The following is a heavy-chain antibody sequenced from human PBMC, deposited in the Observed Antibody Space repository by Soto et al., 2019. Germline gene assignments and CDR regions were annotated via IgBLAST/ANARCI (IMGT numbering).Heavy chain of an antibody. V-gene: IGHV3-23*01. CDR1: GFTFSSYA. CDR3: ANGAGRGAFYGSGSYYNDY. J-gene: IGHJ4*02. CDR2: ISGSGGST. D-gene: IGHD3-10*01. Sequence: GGSLRLSCAASGFTFSSYAMSWVRKAPGKGLEWVSAISGSGGSTYYADSVKGRFTISRDNSKNTLYLQMNSLRAEDTVVYYCANGAGRGAFYGSGSYYNDYWGQGTLVTVSS.